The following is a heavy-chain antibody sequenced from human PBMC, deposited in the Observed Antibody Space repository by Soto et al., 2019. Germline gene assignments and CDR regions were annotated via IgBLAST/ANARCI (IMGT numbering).Heavy chain of an antibody. J-gene: IGHJ5*02. D-gene: IGHD5-12*01. CDR3: ARDHTLARGNNWFDP. CDR2: IIPIFNTA. CDR1: GGSFSTFA. V-gene: IGHV1-69*01. Sequence: QVQLVQSGAEVKKPGSSVKVSCKASGGSFSTFAISWVRQAPGQGLEWMGGIIPIFNTAKYTQKFQRRVTILADQATCTAHMELRSLRSEDTAVYYCARDHTLARGNNWFDPWGQGTLVTVSS.